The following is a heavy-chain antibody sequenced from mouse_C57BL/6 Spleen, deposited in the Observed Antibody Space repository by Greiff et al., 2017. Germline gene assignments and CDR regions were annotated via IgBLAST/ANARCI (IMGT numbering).Heavy chain of an antibody. CDR3: AGLYSPFYFDY. Sequence: EVQRVESGGDLVKPGGSLKLSCAASGFTFSSYGMSWVRQTPDKRLEWVATISSGGSYTYYPDSVKGRFTISRDNAKNTLYLQMSSLKSEDTAMYYRAGLYSPFYFDYWGQGTTLTVSS. CDR2: ISSGGSYT. D-gene: IGHD2-1*01. CDR1: GFTFSSYG. V-gene: IGHV5-6*01. J-gene: IGHJ2*01.